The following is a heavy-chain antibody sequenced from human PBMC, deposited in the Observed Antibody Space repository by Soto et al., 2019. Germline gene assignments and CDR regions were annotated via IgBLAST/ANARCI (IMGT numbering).Heavy chain of an antibody. CDR1: GGSFSSYA. CDR3: ARALSVSDYRGPGYYYGMDV. Sequence: SVNVSCKASGGSFSSYAISWVRQAPGQGLEWMGGIIPIFGTANDAQKFQGRVTITADESTSTAYMELSSLRSEDTAVYYCARALSVSDYRGPGYYYGMDVWGQGTTVTVSS. J-gene: IGHJ6*02. D-gene: IGHD4-4*01. V-gene: IGHV1-69*13. CDR2: IIPIFGTA.